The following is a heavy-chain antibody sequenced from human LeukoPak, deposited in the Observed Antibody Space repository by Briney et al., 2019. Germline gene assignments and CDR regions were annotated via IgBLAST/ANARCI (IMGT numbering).Heavy chain of an antibody. CDR3: ARDPKVVPAAAIDY. V-gene: IGHV1-2*02. J-gene: IGHJ4*02. Sequence: ASVKVSCKASGYTFTGYYMHWVRQAPGQGLEWMGWINPNSGGTNYAQKFQGRVTMARDTSISTAYMELSRLRSDDTAVYYCARDPKVVPAAAIDYWGQGTLVTVSS. D-gene: IGHD2-2*01. CDR2: INPNSGGT. CDR1: GYTFTGYY.